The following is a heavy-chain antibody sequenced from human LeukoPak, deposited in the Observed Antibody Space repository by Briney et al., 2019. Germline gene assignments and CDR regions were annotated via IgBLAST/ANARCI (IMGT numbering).Heavy chain of an antibody. J-gene: IGHJ6*03. CDR2: ISAYNGNT. V-gene: IGHV1-18*01. CDR3: ARGSPGYSYGTYYYYYYYMDV. D-gene: IGHD5-18*01. CDR1: GYTFTIYG. Sequence: ASVKVSCKASGYTFTIYGISWVRQAPGQGLEWMGWISAYNGNTNYAQKLQGRVTMTTDTSTSTAYMELRSLRSDDTAVYYCARGSPGYSYGTYYYYYYYMDVWGKGTTVTVSS.